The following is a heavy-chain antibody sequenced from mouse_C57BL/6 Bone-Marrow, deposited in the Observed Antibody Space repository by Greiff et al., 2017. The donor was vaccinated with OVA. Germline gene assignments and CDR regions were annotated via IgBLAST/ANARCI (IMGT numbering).Heavy chain of an antibody. CDR1: GYTFTDYE. Sequence: VQLQQSGAELVRPGASVTLSCKASGYTFTDYEMHWVKQTPVHGLEWIGAIDPETGGTAYNQKFKGKAILTADKSSSTAYMELRSLTSEDSAVYYGTRGYSNYYAMGYWGQGTSVTVSA. J-gene: IGHJ4*01. CDR2: IDPETGGT. CDR3: TRGYSNYYAMGY. D-gene: IGHD2-5*01. V-gene: IGHV1-15*01.